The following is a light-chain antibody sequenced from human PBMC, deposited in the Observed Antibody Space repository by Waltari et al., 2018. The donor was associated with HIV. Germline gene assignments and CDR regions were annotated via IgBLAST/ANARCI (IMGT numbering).Light chain of an antibody. CDR2: DVS. Sequence: QSALTQPAPVSGSPGQSITISCTGGSSDVGGYNYVPGYQQPPDKAPKLMIYDVSNRPSGVSNRFSGSKSGNTASLTISGLQAEDESDYYCSSYTGSSTLGVFGTGTRVTVL. CDR1: SSDVGGYNY. CDR3: SSYTGSSTLGV. V-gene: IGLV2-14*03. J-gene: IGLJ1*01.